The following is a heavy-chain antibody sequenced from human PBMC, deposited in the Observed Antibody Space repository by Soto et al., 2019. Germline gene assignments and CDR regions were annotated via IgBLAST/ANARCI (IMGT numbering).Heavy chain of an antibody. V-gene: IGHV4-39*01. CDR2: IYYSGST. CDR3: ARQKNVLRYFDWSLPGWYFDY. Sequence: TSETLSLPCTVSGGSISSSSYYWGWIRQHPGKGLGWIGSIYYSGSTYYNPSLKSRVTISVDTSKNQFSLKLSSVTAADTAVYYCARQKNVLRYFDWSLPGWYFDYWGQGTLVTVSS. J-gene: IGHJ4*02. D-gene: IGHD3-9*01. CDR1: GGSISSSSYY.